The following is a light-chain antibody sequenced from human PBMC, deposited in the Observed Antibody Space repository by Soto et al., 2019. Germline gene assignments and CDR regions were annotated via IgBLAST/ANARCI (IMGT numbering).Light chain of an antibody. J-gene: IGKJ1*01. Sequence: EIVMTQSPLSLTVTPGEPASISCKSSQSLLHSNGNTFLDWYMQKPGQSPQLLSYLGSRRAPGAPDRVSGSGSGTDWTLRSSTVEADDAGIYYGMQALKTPRTFGQGTKLEI. CDR1: QSLLHSNGNTF. V-gene: IGKV2-28*01. CDR2: LGS. CDR3: MQALKTPRT.